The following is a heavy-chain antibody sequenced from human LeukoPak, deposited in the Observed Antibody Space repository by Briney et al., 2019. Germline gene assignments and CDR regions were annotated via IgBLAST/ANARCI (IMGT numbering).Heavy chain of an antibody. J-gene: IGHJ4*02. Sequence: SEALSLTCAVYGGSFNDNYWTWIRQPPGKGLEWIGEINHSGSTNYNPSLKSRVTISVDTSKNQFSLKLSSVTAADTAVYYCAGGYYDFWSGYYGGGDYFDYWGQGTLVTVSS. V-gene: IGHV4-34*01. CDR2: INHSGST. CDR3: AGGYYDFWSGYYGGGDYFDY. D-gene: IGHD3-3*01. CDR1: GGSFNDNY.